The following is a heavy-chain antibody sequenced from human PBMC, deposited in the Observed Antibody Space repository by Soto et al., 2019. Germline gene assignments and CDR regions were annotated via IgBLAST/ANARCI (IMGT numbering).Heavy chain of an antibody. CDR1: EFTLSSYW. D-gene: IGHD3-10*01. V-gene: IGHV3-74*01. J-gene: IGHJ4*02. Sequence: EVQLVESGGGSVQPGESLRLSCAASEFTLSSYWMHWVRQAPGKGLVWVSRIIGDGSGANYADSVKGRFTISRDNAKNTLYLQMNSLRAEDTAVYYCARDRGHGSGSLDYLGQGILVTVSS. CDR2: IIGDGSGA. CDR3: ARDRGHGSGSLDY.